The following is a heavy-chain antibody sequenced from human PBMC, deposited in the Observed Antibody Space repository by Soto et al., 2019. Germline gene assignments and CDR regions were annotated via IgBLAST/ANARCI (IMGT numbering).Heavy chain of an antibody. CDR3: ARSRTGTTYGGMDV. CDR2: IHSGGDT. J-gene: IGHJ6*02. CDR1: GFAVSSNY. V-gene: IGHV3-66*01. Sequence: EVQLVESGGDLVQPGGSLRLSCAASGFAVSSNYMTWVRQAPGKGLEWVSVIHSGGDTHYADSVRGRCTISRDNSKSTLYLQMNSLRAEDTAVYYCARSRTGTTYGGMDVWGQGTTVTVSS. D-gene: IGHD1-7*01.